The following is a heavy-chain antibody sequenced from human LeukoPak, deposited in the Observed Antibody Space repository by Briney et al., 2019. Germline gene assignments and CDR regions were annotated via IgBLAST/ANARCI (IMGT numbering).Heavy chain of an antibody. CDR2: IRSDERDI. D-gene: IGHD2-15*01. CDR1: GFTFSNDW. V-gene: IGHV3-74*01. CDR3: ARDSAECSGGSCYLVN. Sequence: PGGSLRLSCAVSGFTFSNDWMHWVRQAPGKGLVWVSRIRSDERDISYADSVKGRFTISRDNAENTLYLEMNSLRVEDSGVYYCARDSAECSGGSCYLVNWGQETLVTVSS. J-gene: IGHJ4*02.